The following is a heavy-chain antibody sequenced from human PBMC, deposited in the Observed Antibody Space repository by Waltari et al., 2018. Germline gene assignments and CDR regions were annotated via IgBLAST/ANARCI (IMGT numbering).Heavy chain of an antibody. V-gene: IGHV4-31*02. CDR3: AGRGAKMFSI. CDR1: GFPLSSGSYY. Sequence: QVQLQESGPGLVQPSQTLSLPCSVSGFPLSSGSYYWSWIRQHPGKGLEWIGYISHSGDTDYSPSLRSRLTLSVDTSKNQFSLKLNSVTAADTGVYFCAGRGAKMFSIWGRGTLVTVSS. J-gene: IGHJ4*02. CDR2: ISHSGDT. D-gene: IGHD3-3*02.